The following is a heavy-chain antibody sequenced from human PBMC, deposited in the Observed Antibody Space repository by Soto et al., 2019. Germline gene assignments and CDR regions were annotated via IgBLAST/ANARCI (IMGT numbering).Heavy chain of an antibody. D-gene: IGHD2-2*01. Sequence: ASVKVSCKASGYTFTSYGISWVRQAPGQGLEWMGWISAYNGNTNYAQKLQGRVTMTTDTSTSTAYMELRSLRSDDTAVYYCARNPYCGSTSCQFDPWGQGTLVTVSS. V-gene: IGHV1-18*04. CDR1: GYTFTSYG. CDR3: ARNPYCGSTSCQFDP. J-gene: IGHJ5*02. CDR2: ISAYNGNT.